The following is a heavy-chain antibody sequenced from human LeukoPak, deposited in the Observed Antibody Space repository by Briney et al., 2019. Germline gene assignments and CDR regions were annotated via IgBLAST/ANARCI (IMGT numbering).Heavy chain of an antibody. J-gene: IGHJ4*02. CDR3: ARGRDIAAAGTPFDY. CDR2: IIPILGIA. V-gene: IGHV1-69*04. D-gene: IGHD6-13*01. Sequence: SVKVSCKASGGTFSSYAISWVRQAPGQGLEWMGRIIPILGIANYAQKLQGRVTMTTDTSTSTAYMELRSLRSDDTAVYYCARGRDIAAAGTPFDYWGQGTLVTVSS. CDR1: GGTFSSYA.